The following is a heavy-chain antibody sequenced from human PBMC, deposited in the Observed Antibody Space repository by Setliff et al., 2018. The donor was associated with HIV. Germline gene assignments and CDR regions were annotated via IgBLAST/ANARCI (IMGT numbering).Heavy chain of an antibody. J-gene: IGHJ4*02. CDR3: AKELAASGLGYFDS. V-gene: IGHV3-11*04. Sequence: GGSLRLSCAGSDSGDSGFIFSDYFMTWVRQAPGKGLEWLCYISSSGTTTYYGDSVKGRFTISRDNAKNSVHLQMNSLRVEDTAVYYCAKELAASGLGYFDSWGRGILVTVSS. CDR1: GFIFSDYF. CDR2: ISSSGTTT. D-gene: IGHD3-22*01.